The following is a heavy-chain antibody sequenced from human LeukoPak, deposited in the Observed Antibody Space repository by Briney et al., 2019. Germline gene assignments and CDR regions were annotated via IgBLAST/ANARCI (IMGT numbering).Heavy chain of an antibody. CDR2: TSSSGTYI. CDR3: ARNDDGDYGIDY. V-gene: IGHV3-21*01. Sequence: GGSLRLSCAASGFTFSTYSMNWVRQAPGKGLEWVSSTSSSGTYIFSADSVKGRFTISRDNANNLLYLQMNSLRAEDTAVYYCARNDDGDYGIDYWGQGTLVTVSS. J-gene: IGHJ4*02. D-gene: IGHD4-17*01. CDR1: GFTFSTYS.